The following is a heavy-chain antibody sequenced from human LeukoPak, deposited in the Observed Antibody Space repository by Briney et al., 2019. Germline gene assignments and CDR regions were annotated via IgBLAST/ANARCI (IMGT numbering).Heavy chain of an antibody. Sequence: SETLSLTCTVSGYSISSGYYWGWIRQPPGKGLEWIGSIYHSGSTNYNPSLKSRVTISVDKSKNQFSLKLSSVTAADTAVYYCARAADDSSGQHDYWGQGTLITVSS. D-gene: IGHD3-22*01. CDR1: GYSISSGYY. CDR2: IYHSGST. J-gene: IGHJ4*02. V-gene: IGHV4-38-2*02. CDR3: ARAADDSSGQHDY.